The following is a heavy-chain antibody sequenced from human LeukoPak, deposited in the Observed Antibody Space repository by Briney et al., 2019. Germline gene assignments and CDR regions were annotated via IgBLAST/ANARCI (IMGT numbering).Heavy chain of an antibody. CDR3: AKAGSSGWNNWFDP. D-gene: IGHD6-19*01. Sequence: PGGSLRLSCAASGFTFSSYGMHWVRQAPGKGLEWVAVISYDGSNKYYADSVKGRFTISRDNSKNTLYLQMSSLRAEDTAVYYCAKAGSSGWNNWFDPWGQGTLVTVSS. J-gene: IGHJ5*02. V-gene: IGHV3-30*18. CDR1: GFTFSSYG. CDR2: ISYDGSNK.